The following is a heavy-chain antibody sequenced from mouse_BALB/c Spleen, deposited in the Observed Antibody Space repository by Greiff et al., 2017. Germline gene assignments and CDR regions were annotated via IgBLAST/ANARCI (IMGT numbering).Heavy chain of an antibody. J-gene: IGHJ2*01. CDR3: ARTSSGYWFDY. D-gene: IGHD3-1*01. CDR1: GFNIKDTY. Sequence: VQLHQSGAELVKPGASVKLSCTASGFNIKDTYMHWVKQRPEQGLEWIGRIDPANGNTKYDPKFQGKATITADTSSNTAYLQLSSLTSEDTAVYYCARTSSGYWFDYWGQGTTLTVSS. CDR2: IDPANGNT. V-gene: IGHV14-3*02.